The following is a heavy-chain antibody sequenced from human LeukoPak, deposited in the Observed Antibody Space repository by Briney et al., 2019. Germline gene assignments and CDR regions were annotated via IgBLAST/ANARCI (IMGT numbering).Heavy chain of an antibody. D-gene: IGHD6-13*01. V-gene: IGHV4-59*01. CDR2: IYYSGNT. CDR1: GASISSYY. J-gene: IGHJ4*02. CDR3: ARVGSHCFDC. Sequence: SETLSLTCTVSGASISSYYWSWLRQPPGKGLEWIGYIYYSGNTNCNPSLESRVTISVDTSKNQFSLKLSSVTAADTAVYYCARVGSHCFDCWGQGTLVTVSS.